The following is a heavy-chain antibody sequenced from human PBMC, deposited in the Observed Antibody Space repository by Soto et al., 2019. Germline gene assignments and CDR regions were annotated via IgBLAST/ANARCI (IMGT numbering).Heavy chain of an antibody. Sequence: SVKVSCKASGGTFSSYAISWVRQTPGQGLEWMGGIIPIFGTANYAQKFQGRVTITADKSTSTAYMELSSLRSEDTAVYYCARRDGYPRGAFDIWGQGTMVSVSS. CDR2: IIPIFGTA. J-gene: IGHJ3*02. V-gene: IGHV1-69*06. D-gene: IGHD5-12*01. CDR3: ARRDGYPRGAFDI. CDR1: GGTFSSYA.